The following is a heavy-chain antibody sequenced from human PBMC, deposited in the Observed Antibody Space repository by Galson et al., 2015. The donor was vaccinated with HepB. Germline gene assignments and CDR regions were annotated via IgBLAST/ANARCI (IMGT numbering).Heavy chain of an antibody. CDR2: IKQDGSEK. CDR1: GFTFNSHW. CDR3: ARSSEWSSDY. J-gene: IGHJ4*02. Sequence: SLRLSCAASGFTFNSHWMTWVRQAPGKGLEWVGNIKQDGSEKNYVDSVKGRFTISRDNAKSSLYLQMNSLRVEDTAVYYCARSSEWSSDYWGQGTLVTVSS. D-gene: IGHD6-19*01. V-gene: IGHV3-7*03.